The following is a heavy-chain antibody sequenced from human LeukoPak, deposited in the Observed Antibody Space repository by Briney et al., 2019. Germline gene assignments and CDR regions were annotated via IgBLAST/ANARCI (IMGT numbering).Heavy chain of an antibody. CDR2: IYPGDSDT. CDR3: ARPAADYGSGSYSSFDY. V-gene: IGHV5-51*07. CDR1: GSLFTSYW. D-gene: IGHD3-10*01. Sequence: GEPLQISCKGSGSLFTSYWIGWVHQLPGKGLEWMGIIYPGDSDTRYSPSFQGQVTISADKSISTAYLQWSSLKASDTAMYYCARPAADYGSGSYSSFDYWGRGTLVTVSS. J-gene: IGHJ4*02.